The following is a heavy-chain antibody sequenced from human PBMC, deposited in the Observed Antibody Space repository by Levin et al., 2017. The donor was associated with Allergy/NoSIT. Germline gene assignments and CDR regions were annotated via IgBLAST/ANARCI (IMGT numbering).Heavy chain of an antibody. CDR3: ARVQALQSIGGFDY. V-gene: IGHV3-30*04. D-gene: IGHD3-10*01. CDR2: ISYDGSNK. Sequence: GGSLRLSCAASGFTFSSYAMHWVRQAPGKGLEWVAVISYDGSNKYYADSVKGRFTISRDNSKNTLYLQMNSLRAEDTAVYYCARVQALQSIGGFDYWGQGTLVTVSS. J-gene: IGHJ4*02. CDR1: GFTFSSYA.